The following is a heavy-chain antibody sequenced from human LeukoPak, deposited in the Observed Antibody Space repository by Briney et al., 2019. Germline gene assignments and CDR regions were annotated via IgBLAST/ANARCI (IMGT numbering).Heavy chain of an antibody. V-gene: IGHV3-21*01. D-gene: IGHD3-22*01. CDR1: GFTFSSYS. CDR3: AGPSSGYYVDAFDI. CDR2: ISSSSSYI. J-gene: IGHJ3*02. Sequence: GGSLRLSCAASGFTFSSYSMNWVRQAPGKGLEWVSSISSSSSYIYYADSVKGRFTISRDNAKNSLYLQMNSLRAEDTAVYYCAGPSSGYYVDAFDIWGQGTMVTVSS.